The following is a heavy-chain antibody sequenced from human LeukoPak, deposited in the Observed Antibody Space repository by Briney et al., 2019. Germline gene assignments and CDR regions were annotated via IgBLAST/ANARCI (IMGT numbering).Heavy chain of an antibody. D-gene: IGHD4-17*01. CDR3: ARAVMDYGDYEGGY. CDR2: ISAYNGNT. Sequence: ASVKVSCKASGYTFTSYGISWVRQAPGQGLEWMGWISAYNGNTNYAQKLQGRVTITTDTSTSTAYMELSSLRSDDTAVYYCARAVMDYGDYEGGYWGQGTLVTVSS. J-gene: IGHJ4*02. V-gene: IGHV1-18*01. CDR1: GYTFTSYG.